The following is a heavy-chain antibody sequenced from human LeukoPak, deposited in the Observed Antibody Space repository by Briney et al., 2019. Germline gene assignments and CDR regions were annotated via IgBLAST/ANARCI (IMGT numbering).Heavy chain of an antibody. CDR3: ARHDGAFY. Sequence: GSLRLSCAVSGFTLSGYSMTWIRQPPGKGLEWIGYIYYSGSTNYNPSLKSRVTISVDTSKIQFSLKLSSVTAADTAVYYCARHDGAFYWGQGTLVTVSS. D-gene: IGHD3-16*01. J-gene: IGHJ4*02. CDR2: IYYSGST. V-gene: IGHV4-59*08. CDR1: GFTLSGYS.